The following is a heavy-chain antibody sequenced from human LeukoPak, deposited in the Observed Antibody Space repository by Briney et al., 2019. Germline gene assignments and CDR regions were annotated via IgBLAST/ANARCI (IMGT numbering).Heavy chain of an antibody. Sequence: GGSLRLSCAASGFTFSNYGMSWVRQAPGKGLEWVSAISGSGGSTYYADSVKGRFTISRDNSKNTLYLQMNSLKTEDTAVYYCTKTTAYYYYYMDVWGKGTTVTVSS. CDR2: ISGSGGST. V-gene: IGHV3-23*01. J-gene: IGHJ6*03. CDR1: GFTFSNYG. CDR3: TKTTAYYYYYMDV. D-gene: IGHD4-17*01.